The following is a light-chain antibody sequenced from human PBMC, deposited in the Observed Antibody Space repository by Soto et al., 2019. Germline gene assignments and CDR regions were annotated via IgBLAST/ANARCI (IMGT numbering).Light chain of an antibody. J-gene: IGLJ1*01. CDR3: AAWDDSLSPNYV. CDR2: RNN. CDR1: SSNIESNY. V-gene: IGLV1-47*01. Sequence: QSVLAQPPSASGTPGQRVTISCSGSSSNIESNYVYWYQQLPGTAPKLLIYRNNQRPSGVPDRFSGSKSGTSASLAISGLRSEDEGDYYCAAWDDSLSPNYVFVTGTKVTVL.